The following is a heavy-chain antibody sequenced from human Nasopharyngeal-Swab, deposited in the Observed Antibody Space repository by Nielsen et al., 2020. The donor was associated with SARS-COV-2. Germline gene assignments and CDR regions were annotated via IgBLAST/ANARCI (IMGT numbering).Heavy chain of an antibody. Sequence: SETLSLTCTVSGGSISSYYWGWIRQPPGKGLEWIGSIYHSGSTYYNPSLKSRVTISVDTSKNQFSLKLSSVTAADTAVYYCAREDYGDYYGMDVWGQGTTVTVSS. J-gene: IGHJ6*02. V-gene: IGHV4-38-2*02. CDR3: AREDYGDYYGMDV. D-gene: IGHD4-17*01. CDR2: IYHSGST. CDR1: GGSISSYY.